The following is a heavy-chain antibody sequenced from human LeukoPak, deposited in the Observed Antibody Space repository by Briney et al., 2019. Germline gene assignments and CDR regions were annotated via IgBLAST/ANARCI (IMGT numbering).Heavy chain of an antibody. V-gene: IGHV4-38-2*02. D-gene: IGHD5-12*01. Sequence: SETLSLTCTVSGYSISSGYYWGWIRQPPGKGLEWIGSIYHSGSTYYNPSLKGRVTISVDTSKNQFSLKLSSVTAADTAVYYCARGSEGYPNYWGQGTLVTVSS. CDR3: ARGSEGYPNY. J-gene: IGHJ4*02. CDR2: IYHSGST. CDR1: GYSISSGYY.